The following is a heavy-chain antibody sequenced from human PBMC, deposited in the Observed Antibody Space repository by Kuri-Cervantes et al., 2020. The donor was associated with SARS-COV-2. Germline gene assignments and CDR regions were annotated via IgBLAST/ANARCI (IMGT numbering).Heavy chain of an antibody. D-gene: IGHD3-22*01. Sequence: ASVKVSCKASGYTFTSYDINWVRQATGQGLEWMGWMNPNSGNTGYAQKFQGRVTMTRNTSISAAYMELSSLRSEDTAVYYCARVYPPPLLRDQTYWYFDLWGRGTLVTVSS. CDR3: ARVYPPPLLRDQTYWYFDL. CDR1: GYTFTSYD. V-gene: IGHV1-8*01. J-gene: IGHJ2*01. CDR2: MNPNSGNT.